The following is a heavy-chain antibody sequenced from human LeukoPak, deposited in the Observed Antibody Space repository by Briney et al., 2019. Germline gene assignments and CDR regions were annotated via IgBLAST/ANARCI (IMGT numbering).Heavy chain of an antibody. CDR1: GFTFSSYS. CDR2: ISSSSSYI. D-gene: IGHD3-3*01. V-gene: IGHV3-21*01. Sequence: GGSLRLSCAASGFTFSSYSMNWVRQAPGKGLEWVSSISSSSSYIYYADSVKGRFTISRDNAKNSLYLQMNSLRAEDTAVYYCASDPEGWSGYYMGPRDYWGQGTLVTVSS. CDR3: ASDPEGWSGYYMGPRDY. J-gene: IGHJ4*02.